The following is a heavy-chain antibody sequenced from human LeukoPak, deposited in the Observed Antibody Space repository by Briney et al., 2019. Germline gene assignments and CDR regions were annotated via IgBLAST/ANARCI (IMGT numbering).Heavy chain of an antibody. CDR3: ARDFRDGYNWYWDYNWFDP. Sequence: ASVKVSCEASGYTFTSYAMNWVRQAPGQGLEWMGWINTNTGNPTYAQGFTGRFVFSLDTSVSTAYLQISSLKAEDTAVYYCARDFRDGYNWYWDYNWFDPWGQGTLVTVSS. CDR2: INTNTGNP. J-gene: IGHJ5*02. V-gene: IGHV7-4-1*02. CDR1: GYTFTSYA. D-gene: IGHD5-24*01.